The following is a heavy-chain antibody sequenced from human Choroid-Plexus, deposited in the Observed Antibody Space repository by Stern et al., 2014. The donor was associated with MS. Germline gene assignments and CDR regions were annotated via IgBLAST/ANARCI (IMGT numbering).Heavy chain of an antibody. CDR1: GFTFGSCA. Sequence: VQLVESGGGVVQPGRPLRLSCVASGFTFGSCAMHWVRQAPGKGLERMAGVSYDGSNKYYADSVKGRFTISRENSQNTLYMQMSSLSPEDTAVYYCAKDRQYLTYFFDHWGQGSLVTVSS. V-gene: IGHV3-30*18. CDR3: AKDRQYLTYFFDH. CDR2: VSYDGSNK. D-gene: IGHD2/OR15-2a*01. J-gene: IGHJ5*02.